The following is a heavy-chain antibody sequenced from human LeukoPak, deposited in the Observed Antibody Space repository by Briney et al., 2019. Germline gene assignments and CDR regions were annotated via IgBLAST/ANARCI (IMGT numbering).Heavy chain of an antibody. J-gene: IGHJ5*02. Sequence: PGGSLRLSCAASGFTFSSYGMHWVRQAPGKGLEWVAVIWYDGSNKYYADSVKGRFTISRDNSKNTLYLQMNSLRAEDTAVYYCARDLGYGGNLNWFDPWGQGTLVTVSS. V-gene: IGHV3-33*01. D-gene: IGHD4-23*01. CDR2: IWYDGSNK. CDR3: ARDLGYGGNLNWFDP. CDR1: GFTFSSYG.